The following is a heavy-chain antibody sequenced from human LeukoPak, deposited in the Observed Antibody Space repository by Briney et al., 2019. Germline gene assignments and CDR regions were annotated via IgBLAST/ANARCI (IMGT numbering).Heavy chain of an antibody. Sequence: GGSQRLSCAASGFTFSDYYMSWIRQAPGKGLEWVSYISSSGSTIYYADSVKGRFTISRDNAKNSLYLQMNSLRAEDTAVYYCARELESGGSCLDYWGQGTLVTVSS. CDR3: ARELESGGSCLDY. D-gene: IGHD2-15*01. CDR2: ISSSGSTI. J-gene: IGHJ4*02. V-gene: IGHV3-11*01. CDR1: GFTFSDYY.